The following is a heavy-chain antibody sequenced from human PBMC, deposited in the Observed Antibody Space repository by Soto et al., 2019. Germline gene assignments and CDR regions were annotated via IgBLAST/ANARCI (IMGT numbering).Heavy chain of an antibody. CDR2: IIPIFGTA. J-gene: IGHJ4*02. CDR1: GGTFSSYA. D-gene: IGHD2-21*01. V-gene: IGHV1-69*12. Sequence: QVQLVQSGAEVKKPGSSVKVSCKASGGTFSSYAISWVRQAPGQGLEWMGGIIPIFGTANYAQKFQGRVTITADEATSPAYRELSSLRSEDTAVYYCARERGGGDNYFYYWGQGTLVTVSS. CDR3: ARERGGGDNYFYY.